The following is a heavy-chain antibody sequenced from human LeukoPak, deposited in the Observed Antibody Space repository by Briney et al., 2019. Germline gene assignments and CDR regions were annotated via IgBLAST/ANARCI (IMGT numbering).Heavy chain of an antibody. D-gene: IGHD3-22*01. Sequence: GSLRPPFGAPGFHVKNIYINLVPQAPGKGLEWVSVIYTRSSEYYEYSVNGGFIISRDNSKNTLYPQMNSLRAEDTAVYYCAREVTDYYDSSGYNYFDYWGQGTLVTVSS. CDR2: IYTRSSE. CDR3: AREVTDYYDSSGYNYFDY. J-gene: IGHJ4*02. CDR1: GFHVKNIY. V-gene: IGHV3-53*01.